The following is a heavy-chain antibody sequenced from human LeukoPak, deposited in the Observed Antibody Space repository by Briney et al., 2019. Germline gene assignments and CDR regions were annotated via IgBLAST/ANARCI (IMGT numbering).Heavy chain of an antibody. V-gene: IGHV1-24*01. Sequence: ASVKVSCKVSRYTLTELSMHWLRQAPGKGLEWMGGFDSEDGETIYAQKFQGRVTMTEDTSTDTAYMELSSLRSEDTAVYYCAPLRLYSYGYPYYYWGQGTLVTVSS. J-gene: IGHJ4*02. D-gene: IGHD5-18*01. CDR1: RYTLTELS. CDR3: APLRLYSYGYPYYY. CDR2: FDSEDGET.